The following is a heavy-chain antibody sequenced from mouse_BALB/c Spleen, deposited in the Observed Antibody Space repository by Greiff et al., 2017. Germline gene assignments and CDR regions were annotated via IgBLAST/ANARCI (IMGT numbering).Heavy chain of an antibody. V-gene: IGHV5-6-5*01. D-gene: IGHD1-1*02. Sequence: EVKVEESGGGLVKPGGSLKLSCAASGFTFSSYAMSWVRQTPEKRLEWVASISSGGSTYYPDSVKGRFTISRDNARNILYLQMSSLRSEDTAMYYCARAPYYGGFAYWGQGTLVTVSA. J-gene: IGHJ3*01. CDR2: ISSGGST. CDR3: ARAPYYGGFAY. CDR1: GFTFSSYA.